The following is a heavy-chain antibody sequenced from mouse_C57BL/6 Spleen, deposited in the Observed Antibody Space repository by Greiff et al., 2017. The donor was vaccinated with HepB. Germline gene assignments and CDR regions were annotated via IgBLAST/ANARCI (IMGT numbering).Heavy chain of an antibody. Sequence: VQLQQPGAELVRPGSSVKLSCKASGYTFTSYWMDWVKQRPGQGLEWIGNIYPSDSETHYNQKFKDKATLTVDKSSSTAYMQLSSLTSEDSAVYYWSREGGLRRWWLAYWGQGTLVTVSA. CDR2: IYPSDSET. CDR3: SREGGLRRWWLAY. D-gene: IGHD2-4*01. CDR1: GYTFTSYW. V-gene: IGHV1-61*01. J-gene: IGHJ3*01.